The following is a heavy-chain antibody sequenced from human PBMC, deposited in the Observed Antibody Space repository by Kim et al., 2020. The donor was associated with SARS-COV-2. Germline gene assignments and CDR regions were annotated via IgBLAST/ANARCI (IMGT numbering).Heavy chain of an antibody. Sequence: SETLSLTCTVSGGSISSYYWSWIRQPPGKGLEWIGYIYYSGSTNYNPSLKSRVTISVDTYKNQFSLKLSSVTAADTAVYYCAREPRGWFDPWGQRTLVTVSS. CDR3: AREPRGWFDP. CDR2: IYYSGST. J-gene: IGHJ5*02. CDR1: GGSISSYY. V-gene: IGHV4-59*01. D-gene: IGHD3-10*01.